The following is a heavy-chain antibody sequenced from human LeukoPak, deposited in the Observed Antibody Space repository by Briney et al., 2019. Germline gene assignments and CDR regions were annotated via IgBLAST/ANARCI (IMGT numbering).Heavy chain of an antibody. J-gene: IGHJ4*02. D-gene: IGHD5/OR15-5a*01. CDR1: GCSISSYY. V-gene: IGHV4-59*01. CDR2: IYYSGST. CDR3: ATSTHSFDY. Sequence: SETLSLTCTVSGCSISSYYWSWIRQPPGKGLEWIGYIYYSGSTNYNPSLKSRVTISVDTSKNQFSLKLSSVTAADTAVYYCATSTHSFDYWGQGTLVTVSS.